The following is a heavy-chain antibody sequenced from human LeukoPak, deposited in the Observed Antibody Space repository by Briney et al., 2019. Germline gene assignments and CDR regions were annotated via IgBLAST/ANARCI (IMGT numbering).Heavy chain of an antibody. CDR3: ARAGERITMVRGVIRKGVFDY. CDR1: GGSISSYY. V-gene: IGHV4-34*01. Sequence: PSETLSLTCTVSGGSISSYYWSWIRQPPGKGLEWIGEINHSGSTNYNPSLKSRVTISVDTSKNQFSLKLSSVTAADTAVYYCARAGERITMVRGVIRKGVFDYWGQGTLVTVSS. CDR2: INHSGST. J-gene: IGHJ4*02. D-gene: IGHD3-10*01.